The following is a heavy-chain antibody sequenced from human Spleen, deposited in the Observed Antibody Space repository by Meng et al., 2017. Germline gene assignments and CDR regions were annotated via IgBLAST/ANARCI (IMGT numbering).Heavy chain of an antibody. CDR2: VYHRGDT. CDR1: GDSISSDIW. D-gene: IGHD1-7*01. V-gene: IGHV4-4*02. J-gene: IGHJ4*02. CDR3: GRDQGRELINH. Sequence: QVQLQESGSGLVKPSGTLSLTCTVSGDSISSDIWWSWVRQPTGKGLEWFGEVYHRGDTNYNPSLKSRVDISVDKSKNQFYLSLFSVTAADTAVYYCGRDQGRELINHWGQGTLVTVSS.